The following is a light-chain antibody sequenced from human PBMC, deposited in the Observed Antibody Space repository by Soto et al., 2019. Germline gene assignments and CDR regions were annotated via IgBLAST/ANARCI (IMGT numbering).Light chain of an antibody. J-gene: IGLJ1*01. V-gene: IGLV2-14*01. CDR3: SSYRSSSTLYV. Sequence: QSALTQPASVSGSPGQSITSSCTGTSSDVGGYNYVSWYQQHPGKAPKLMIYDVSNRPSGVSNRFSGSKSGNTASLTISGLQAEDEADYYCSSYRSSSTLYVFGTGTKLTVL. CDR2: DVS. CDR1: SSDVGGYNY.